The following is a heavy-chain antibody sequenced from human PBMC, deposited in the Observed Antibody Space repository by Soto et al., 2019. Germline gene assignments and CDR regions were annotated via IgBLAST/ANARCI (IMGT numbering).Heavy chain of an antibody. Sequence: QVQLQESGPGLVKPSGTLSLTCAVSGGSISSSNWWSWVRQPPGKGLEWIGEIYHSGSTNNNPSLKSRVNISVDKSKTQSSLKLSSVTAADTAVYYCAGVEGYDSSGYYHYFDYWGQGTLVTVSS. CDR1: GGSISSSNW. V-gene: IGHV4-4*02. J-gene: IGHJ4*02. D-gene: IGHD3-22*01. CDR2: IYHSGST. CDR3: AGVEGYDSSGYYHYFDY.